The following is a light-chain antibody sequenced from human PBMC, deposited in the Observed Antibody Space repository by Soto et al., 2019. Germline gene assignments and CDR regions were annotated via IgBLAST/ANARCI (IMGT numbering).Light chain of an antibody. V-gene: IGKV1D-16*01. Sequence: DIQMTQSPSPLSASVGARVTITCRASQDISTWLAWYQQKPGKAPKSLIYTLSTLQSGVPSRFSGSGSGTEFSLTISSLQPEDFATYYCQQYYSYPITFGQGTRLEIK. CDR3: QQYYSYPIT. CDR2: TLS. CDR1: QDISTW. J-gene: IGKJ5*01.